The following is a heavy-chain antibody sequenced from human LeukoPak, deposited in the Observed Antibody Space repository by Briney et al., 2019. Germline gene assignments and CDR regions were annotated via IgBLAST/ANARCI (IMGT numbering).Heavy chain of an antibody. J-gene: IGHJ4*02. V-gene: IGHV3-53*01. CDR3: ARWKVVTATLDY. CDR2: IYSGGST. D-gene: IGHD2-21*02. CDR1: GFTVSSNY. Sequence: GGSLRLSCAASGFTVSSNYMSWVRQAPGKGLEWVSVIYSGGSTYYADSVKGRFTISRDDSKNTLYLQMNSLRAEDTAVYYCARWKVVTATLDYWGQGTLVTVSS.